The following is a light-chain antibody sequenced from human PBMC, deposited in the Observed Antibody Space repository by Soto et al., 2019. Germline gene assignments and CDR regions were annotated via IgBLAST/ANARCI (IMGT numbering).Light chain of an antibody. CDR1: QSIDTY. CDR2: AAS. CDR3: QQSYSVPRT. Sequence: DLQMTQSPSSLSASVGDRVTITCRASQSIDTYLNWYQRKPGKAPNVLIYAASTLQSGVPTRFSGSGSGTDFTLPISSLQPEDFATYYCQQSYSVPRTFGLGTKVEIK. V-gene: IGKV1-39*01. J-gene: IGKJ1*01.